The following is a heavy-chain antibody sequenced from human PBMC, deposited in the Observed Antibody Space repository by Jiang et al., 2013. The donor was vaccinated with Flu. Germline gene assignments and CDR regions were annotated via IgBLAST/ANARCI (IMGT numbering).Heavy chain of an antibody. CDR3: AHSSASVSYYGLDV. D-gene: IGHD3-10*01. CDR1: GFSLTTTGVS. Sequence: KPTQTLTLTCTFSGFSLTTTGVSVGWIRQPPGKALGWLALIYWDDDERYSPSLKSRLTITKDTSKNXVVLTMTNMDPADTATYFCAHSSASVSYYGLDVWGQGTKVTVSS. J-gene: IGHJ6*02. V-gene: IGHV2-5*02. CDR2: IYWDDDE.